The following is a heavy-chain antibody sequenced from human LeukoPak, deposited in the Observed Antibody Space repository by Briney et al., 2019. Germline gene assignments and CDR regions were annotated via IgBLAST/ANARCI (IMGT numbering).Heavy chain of an antibody. CDR1: GFTFSSYS. CDR3: AGTYYHYNGMDV. V-gene: IGHV3-21*01. J-gene: IGHJ6*04. Sequence: GGSLRLSCAASGFTFSSYSMNWVRQAPGKGLEWVSFISSSSSYIYYADSVKGRFTISRDNAKNSLYLQMNSLRAEDTAVYYCAGTYYHYNGMDVWGKRTTVTVSS. CDR2: ISSSSSYI.